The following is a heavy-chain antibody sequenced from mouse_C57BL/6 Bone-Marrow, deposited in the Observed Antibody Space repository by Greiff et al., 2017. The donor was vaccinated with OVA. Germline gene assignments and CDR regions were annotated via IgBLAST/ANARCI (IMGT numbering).Heavy chain of an antibody. J-gene: IGHJ4*01. V-gene: IGHV5-16*01. CDR1: GFTFSDYY. CDR3: ARALGGAMDY. D-gene: IGHD3-3*01. Sequence: EVQLVESEGGLVQPGSSMKLSCTASGFTFSDYYMAWVRQVPEKGLEWVANINYDGSSTYYLDSLKSRFIISRDNAKNILYLQMSSLKSEDTATYYCARALGGAMDYWGQGTSVTVSS. CDR2: INYDGSST.